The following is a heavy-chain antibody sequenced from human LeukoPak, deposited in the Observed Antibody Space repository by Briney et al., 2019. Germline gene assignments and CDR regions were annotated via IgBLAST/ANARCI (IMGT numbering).Heavy chain of an antibody. J-gene: IGHJ4*02. CDR2: TYYRSEWYN. D-gene: IGHD5-18*01. V-gene: IGHV6-1*01. CDR1: GDSVSGDSAA. CDR3: ARGYRGYSYAYAWFDY. Sequence: SSQTLSLTCAISGDSVSGDSAAWNWIRQSPSRGLEWLGRTYYRSEWYNDYAVSVKSRITITPDTSKNQFSLQLNSVTPEDTAVYYCARGYRGYSYAYAWFDYWGQGTLVTVSS.